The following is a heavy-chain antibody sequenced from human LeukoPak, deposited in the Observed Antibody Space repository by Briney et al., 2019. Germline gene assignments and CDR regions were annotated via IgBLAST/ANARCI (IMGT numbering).Heavy chain of an antibody. CDR2: INHSGST. Sequence: SETLSLTCAVYGGSFSGYYWSWIRQPPGKGLEWIGEINHSGSTNYNPSLKSRVTISVDTSKNQFSLKLSSVTAADTAVYYCARHSYSRWFDPWGQGTLITVSS. J-gene: IGHJ5*02. CDR3: ARHSYSRWFDP. D-gene: IGHD2-15*01. V-gene: IGHV4-34*01. CDR1: GGSFSGYY.